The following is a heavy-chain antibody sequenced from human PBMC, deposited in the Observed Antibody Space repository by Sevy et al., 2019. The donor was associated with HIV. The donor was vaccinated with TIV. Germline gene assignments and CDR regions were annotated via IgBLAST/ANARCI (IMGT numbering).Heavy chain of an antibody. D-gene: IGHD3-22*01. CDR3: AKEGESSGYYPDYFDY. CDR1: GFTFDDYA. V-gene: IGHV3-9*01. CDR2: ISWNSGSI. Sequence: GGSLRLSCTASGFTFDDYAMHWVRQAPGKGLEWVSGISWNSGSIGYADSVKGRFTISRDNAKNSLYLQMNSLRAEDTALYYCAKEGESSGYYPDYFDYWGQGTLVTVSS. J-gene: IGHJ4*02.